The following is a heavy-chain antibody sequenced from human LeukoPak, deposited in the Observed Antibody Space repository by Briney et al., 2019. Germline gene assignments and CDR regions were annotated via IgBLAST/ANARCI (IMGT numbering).Heavy chain of an antibody. J-gene: IGHJ6*03. Sequence: PSETLSLTCTVSGGSISSYYWSWIRQPAGKGLEWIGRIFTSGSTNYNPSLKSRVTISAGKSKKQFSLKLSSVTAADTAVYYCAREGSGSYLGFYYYMDVWGKGTTVTVSS. CDR2: IFTSGST. V-gene: IGHV4-4*07. CDR3: AREGSGSYLGFYYYMDV. CDR1: GGSISSYY. D-gene: IGHD3-10*01.